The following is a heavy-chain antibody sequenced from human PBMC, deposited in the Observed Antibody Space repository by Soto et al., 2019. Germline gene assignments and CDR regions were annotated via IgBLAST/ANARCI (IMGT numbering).Heavy chain of an antibody. D-gene: IGHD3-9*01. J-gene: IGHJ4*01. V-gene: IGHV1-3*01. CDR1: GYTFTSYA. CDR3: ARNLMDYDILTGDYMAYYFDD. Sequence: ASVKVSCKASGYTFTSYAMHWVRQAPGQRLEWMGWINAGNGNTKYSQKFQSRDTITRDTSASTAFMELSSLISEDTAVYYCARNLMDYDILTGDYMAYYFDDWG. CDR2: INAGNGNT.